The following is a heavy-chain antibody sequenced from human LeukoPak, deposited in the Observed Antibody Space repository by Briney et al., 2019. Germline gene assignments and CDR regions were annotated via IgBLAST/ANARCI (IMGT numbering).Heavy chain of an antibody. CDR3: ARSAVVAATVDP. J-gene: IGHJ5*02. CDR1: GGSISSGGYY. D-gene: IGHD2-15*01. V-gene: IGHV4-31*03. Sequence: PSETLSLTCTVSGGSISSGGYYWSWIRQHPGTGLEWIGYIYYSGSTYYNPSLKSRVTISVDTSKNQFSLKLSSVTAADTAVYYCARSAVVAATVDPWGQGTLVTVSS. CDR2: IYYSGST.